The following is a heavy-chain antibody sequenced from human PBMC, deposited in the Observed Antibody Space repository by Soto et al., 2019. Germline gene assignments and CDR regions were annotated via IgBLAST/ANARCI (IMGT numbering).Heavy chain of an antibody. CDR3: ARARKGGYYDSSGLSWFDP. Sequence: SETLSLTCAVYGGSFSGYYLSWIRQPPGKGLEWIGEINHSGSTNYNPSLKSRVTISVDTSKNQFSLKLSSVTAADTAVYYCARARKGGYYDSSGLSWFDPWGQGTLVTVSS. CDR1: GGSFSGYY. V-gene: IGHV4-34*01. CDR2: INHSGST. J-gene: IGHJ5*02. D-gene: IGHD3-22*01.